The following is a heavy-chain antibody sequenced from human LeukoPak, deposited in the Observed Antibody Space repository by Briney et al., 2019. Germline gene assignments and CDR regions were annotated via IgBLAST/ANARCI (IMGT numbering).Heavy chain of an antibody. V-gene: IGHV3-33*06. Sequence: GGSLRLSCAASGFTISSYGMHWVRQAPGKGLEWAAVIWYDGSNKYYADSVKGRFTISRDNSKNTLYLQMNSLRAEDTAVYYCAKDDTDTDFDYWGQGTLVTVSS. CDR2: IWYDGSNK. CDR1: GFTISSYG. J-gene: IGHJ4*02. CDR3: AKDDTDTDFDY.